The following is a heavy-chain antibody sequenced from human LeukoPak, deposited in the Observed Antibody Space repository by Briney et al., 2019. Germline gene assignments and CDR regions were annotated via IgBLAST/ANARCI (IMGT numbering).Heavy chain of an antibody. V-gene: IGHV4-39*07. J-gene: IGHJ4*02. CDR2: IYHSGST. Sequence: SETLSLTCTVSGGSISSSSYYWGWIRQPPGKGLEWIGYIYHSGSTYYNPSLKSRVTISVDRSKNQFSLKLSSVTAADTAVYYCARGMRYCSSTSCYFFDYWGQGTLVTVSS. CDR1: GGSISSSSYY. CDR3: ARGMRYCSSTSCYFFDY. D-gene: IGHD2-2*01.